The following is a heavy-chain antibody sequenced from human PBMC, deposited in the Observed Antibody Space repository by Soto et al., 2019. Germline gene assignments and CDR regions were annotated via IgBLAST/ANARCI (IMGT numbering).Heavy chain of an antibody. V-gene: IGHV3-48*02. CDR3: ARDRRGVAGTARAFDT. CDR2: ISSGGVSI. J-gene: IGHJ3*02. Sequence: LRLSCVASGFSFDMFNMNWVRQAPGKGLEWVSYISSGGVSIYYADSVKGRFTISRDNAKNSLYLQMNSLRDEDTAVYYCARDRRGVAGTARAFDTWGQGTMVTVSS. CDR1: GFSFDMFN. D-gene: IGHD6-19*01.